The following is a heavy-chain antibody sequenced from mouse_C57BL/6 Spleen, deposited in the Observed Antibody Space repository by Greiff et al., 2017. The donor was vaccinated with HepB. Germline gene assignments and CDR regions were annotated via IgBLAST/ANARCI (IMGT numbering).Heavy chain of an antibody. V-gene: IGHV3-3*01. D-gene: IGHD1-1*01. Sequence: EVQLQQSGPSLVRPSQTLSLTCTVTGFSINSDCYWIWIRQFPGNKLEYIGYTFDSGITYYNPSLESRTYITRGTSKNQFSLKLSSVTTEDTATYDCARAYPPRDYYGSSPPYFDVWGTGTTVTVSS. J-gene: IGHJ1*03. CDR3: ARAYPPRDYYGSSPPYFDV. CDR2: TFDSGIT. CDR1: GFSINSDCY.